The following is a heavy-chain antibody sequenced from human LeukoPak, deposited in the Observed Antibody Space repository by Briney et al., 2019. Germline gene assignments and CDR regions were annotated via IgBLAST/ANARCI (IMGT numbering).Heavy chain of an antibody. Sequence: PGGSLRLSCAASGFTFTTYAMDWVRQAPGKGLGWVSGISGSGGSTYYADSVKGRFTISRDNSKNTLYLQVNSLTADDTAVYFCATEGAGYDQFDYWGQGTLVTVSS. V-gene: IGHV3-23*01. CDR1: GFTFTTYA. J-gene: IGHJ4*02. CDR2: ISGSGGST. D-gene: IGHD5-12*01. CDR3: ATEGAGYDQFDY.